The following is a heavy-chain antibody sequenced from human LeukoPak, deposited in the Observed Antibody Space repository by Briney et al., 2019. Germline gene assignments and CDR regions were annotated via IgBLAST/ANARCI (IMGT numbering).Heavy chain of an antibody. V-gene: IGHV1-2*02. CDR2: INPNSGGT. J-gene: IGHJ4*02. D-gene: IGHD6-13*01. Sequence: ASVKVSCKASGYTFTGYYMHWVRQAPGQGLEWMGWINPNSGGTNYAQKFQGRVTMTRDTSISTAYMELSRLRSDDTAVYYCARASSWYEGNYFDYWGQGTLVTVSS. CDR1: GYTFTGYY. CDR3: ARASSWYEGNYFDY.